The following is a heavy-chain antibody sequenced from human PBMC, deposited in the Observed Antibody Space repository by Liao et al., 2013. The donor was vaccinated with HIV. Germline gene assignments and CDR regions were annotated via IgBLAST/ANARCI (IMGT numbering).Heavy chain of an antibody. Sequence: QVQLQESGPGLVKPSETLSLTCAVSGASIRTYYWSWIRQPAGKGLEWIGRFYISGYIDYNPSLRSRVTISVDTSKKQFSLKLSSVTAADTAVYYCAREGGGIAARPGNDPFDIWGQGTMVTVSS. CDR1: GASIRTYY. CDR3: AREGGGIAARPGNDPFDI. D-gene: IGHD6-6*01. V-gene: IGHV4-4*07. CDR2: FYISGYI. J-gene: IGHJ3*02.